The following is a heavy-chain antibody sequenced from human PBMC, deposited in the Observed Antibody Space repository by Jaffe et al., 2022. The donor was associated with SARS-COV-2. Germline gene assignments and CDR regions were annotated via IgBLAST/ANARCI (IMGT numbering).Heavy chain of an antibody. CDR1: GGSFSGYY. V-gene: IGHV4-34*01. D-gene: IGHD3-10*01. CDR2: INHSGST. Sequence: QVQLQQWGAGLLKPSETLSLTCAVYGGSFSGYYWSWIRQPPGKGLEWIGEINHSGSTNYNPSLKSRVTMSLDTSKNQFSLKLSSVTAADTAVYYCAKIGGYYGSGSGRYMDVWGKGTTVTVSS. CDR3: AKIGGYYGSGSGRYMDV. J-gene: IGHJ6*03.